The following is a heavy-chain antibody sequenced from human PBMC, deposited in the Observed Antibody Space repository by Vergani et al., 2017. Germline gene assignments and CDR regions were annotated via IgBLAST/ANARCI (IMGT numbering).Heavy chain of an antibody. V-gene: IGHV4-39*07. J-gene: IGHJ4*02. D-gene: IGHD3-22*01. CDR3: ASVGGYYDSSDY. CDR2: IYYSGST. CDR1: GGSISSSSYY. Sequence: QLQLQESGPGLVKPSETLSLTCTVSGGSISSSSYYWGWIRQPPGKGLEWIGSIYYSGSTYYNPSLKSRVTISVDPSKNQFSLKLSSVTAADTAVYYCASVGGYYDSSDYWGQGTLVTVSA.